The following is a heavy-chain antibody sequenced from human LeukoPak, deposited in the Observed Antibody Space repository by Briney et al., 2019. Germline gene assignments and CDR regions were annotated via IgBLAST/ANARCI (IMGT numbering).Heavy chain of an antibody. Sequence: GGSLRLSCAASGFTFSSYWMSWVRQAAGKGLEWVANIKQDGSEKYYVDSVKGRFTISRDNAKNSLYLQMNSLRAEDTAVYYCAREGYYYYMDVWGKGTTVTVSS. V-gene: IGHV3-7*01. CDR2: IKQDGSEK. CDR1: GFTFSSYW. J-gene: IGHJ6*03. CDR3: AREGYYYYMDV.